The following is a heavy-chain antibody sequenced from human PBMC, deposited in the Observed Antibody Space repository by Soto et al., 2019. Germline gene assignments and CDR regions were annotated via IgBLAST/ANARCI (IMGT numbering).Heavy chain of an antibody. J-gene: IGHJ6*03. D-gene: IGHD6-13*01. CDR1: GDSVSSNSAA. Sequence: SQALSLTCAISGDSVSSNSAAWNWIRQSPSRGLEWLGRTYYRSKWYNDYAVSVKSRITINPDTSKNQFSLQLNSVTPEDTAVYYCARASGYSSSWNYYYYYMDVWGKGTTVTVSS. V-gene: IGHV6-1*01. CDR2: TYYRSKWYN. CDR3: ARASGYSSSWNYYYYYMDV.